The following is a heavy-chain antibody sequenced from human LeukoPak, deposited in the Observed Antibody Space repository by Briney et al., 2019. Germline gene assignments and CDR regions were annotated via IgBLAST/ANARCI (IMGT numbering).Heavy chain of an antibody. Sequence: ASVTVSCKASVYTFTVYYMHWVRQAPGQALEWMGWINPNSGGTNYAQKFQGRVTMTRDTSISTAYMELSRLRSDDTAVYYCASLSAYDSSGYYPRWGQGTLVTVSS. CDR2: INPNSGGT. V-gene: IGHV1-2*02. J-gene: IGHJ4*02. CDR1: VYTFTVYY. CDR3: ASLSAYDSSGYYPR. D-gene: IGHD3-22*01.